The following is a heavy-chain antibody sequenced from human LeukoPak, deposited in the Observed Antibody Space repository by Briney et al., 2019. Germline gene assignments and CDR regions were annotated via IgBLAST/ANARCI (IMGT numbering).Heavy chain of an antibody. CDR3: ARGIGSQLRSGRFDP. CDR2: IYSGGNT. CDR1: GFTVSSNY. V-gene: IGHV3-66*01. Sequence: GGPLRLSCAASGFTVSSNYMSWVRQAPGKGLGWVSVIYSGGNTYYADSVEGRFTISRDNSKNTLYLQMNSLRAEDTAVYYCARGIGSQLRSGRFDPWGQGTLVTVSS. D-gene: IGHD3-3*01. J-gene: IGHJ5*02.